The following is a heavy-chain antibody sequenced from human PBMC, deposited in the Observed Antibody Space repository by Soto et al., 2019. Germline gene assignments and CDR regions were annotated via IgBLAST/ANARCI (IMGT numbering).Heavy chain of an antibody. J-gene: IGHJ6*04. Sequence: QVQLVQSGAEVKKPGSSVKVSCKASGGTFSSYTISWVRQAPGQGLEWMGRIIPILGIANYAQKFQGRVTITADKSTSTAYMKLSSLRSEDTAVYYCAREGRSSANFCYDGMDVWGKGTTVTVSS. CDR3: AREGRSSANFCYDGMDV. V-gene: IGHV1-69*08. CDR2: IIPILGIA. D-gene: IGHD6-13*01. CDR1: GGTFSSYT.